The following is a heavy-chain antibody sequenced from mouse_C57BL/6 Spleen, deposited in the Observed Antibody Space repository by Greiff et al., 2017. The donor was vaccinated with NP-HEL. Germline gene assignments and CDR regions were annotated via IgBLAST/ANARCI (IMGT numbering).Heavy chain of an antibody. V-gene: IGHV1-64*01. CDR3: ARNNYGRDY. Sequence: VQLQQPGAELVKPGASVKLSCKASGYTFTSYWMHWVKQRPGQGLEWIGMIHPNSGSTNYNEKFKRKATLTVDKSSTTAYMQLSSLTSEDSPVYYCARNNYGRDYWGQGTTLTVSS. CDR2: IHPNSGST. CDR1: GYTFTSYW. J-gene: IGHJ2*01. D-gene: IGHD1-1*01.